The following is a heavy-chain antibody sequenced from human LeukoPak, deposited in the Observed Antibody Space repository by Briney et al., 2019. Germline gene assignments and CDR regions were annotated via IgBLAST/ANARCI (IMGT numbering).Heavy chain of an antibody. Sequence: SVKVSCXASGGTFISYAISWVRQAPGQGLEWMGGIIPIFGTANYAQKFQGRVTITADESTSTAYMELSSLRSEDTAVYYCARMYYDFWSGLVGSQRTNYYYYYMDVWGKGTTVTVSS. V-gene: IGHV1-69*13. D-gene: IGHD3-3*01. CDR3: ARMYYDFWSGLVGSQRTNYYYYYMDV. CDR1: GGTFISYA. J-gene: IGHJ6*03. CDR2: IIPIFGTA.